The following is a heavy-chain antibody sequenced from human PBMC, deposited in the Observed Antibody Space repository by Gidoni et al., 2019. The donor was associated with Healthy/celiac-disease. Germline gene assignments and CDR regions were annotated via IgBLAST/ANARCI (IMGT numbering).Heavy chain of an antibody. CDR2: INHSGST. CDR1: GGSFSGYY. J-gene: IGHJ4*02. V-gene: IGHV4-34*01. D-gene: IGHD3-22*01. CDR3: ARGNYDSSGYYSLNDY. Sequence: QVQLQQWGAGLFKPSETLSLTCAVYGGSFSGYYWIWIRQPPGKGLEWIGEINHSGSTNYNPSLKSRVTISVDTSKNQFSLKLSSVTAADTAVYYCARGNYDSSGYYSLNDYWGQGTLVTVSS.